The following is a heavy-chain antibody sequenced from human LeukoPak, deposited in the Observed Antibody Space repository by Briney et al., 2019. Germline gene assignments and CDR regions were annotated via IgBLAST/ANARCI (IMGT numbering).Heavy chain of an antibody. CDR1: GGSISSYY. CDR3: ARDVLGYCSSTGCLNWFDP. Sequence: SETLSLTCTVSGGSISSYYWSWIRQPAGKGLEWIGRIYTSGSTNYNPSLKSRVTMSVDTSKNQFSLKLSSVTAADTAVYYCARDVLGYCSSTGCLNWFDPWGQGTLVTVSS. D-gene: IGHD2-2*01. J-gene: IGHJ5*02. V-gene: IGHV4-4*07. CDR2: IYTSGST.